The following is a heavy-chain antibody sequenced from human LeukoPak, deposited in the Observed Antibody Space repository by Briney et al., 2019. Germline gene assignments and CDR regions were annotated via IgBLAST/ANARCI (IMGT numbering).Heavy chain of an antibody. J-gene: IGHJ5*02. CDR2: VSDSGSNT. CDR1: GFTFSNRA. V-gene: IGHV3-23*01. CDR3: AKIWGPSGTYTEKNWFDP. Sequence: GGSLRLSCAASGFTFSNRAMTWVRQAPGKGLEWVSSVSDSGSNTYYADSVKGRFTISRDNSKNTLYLQMDSLRVEDTAVYYCAKIWGPSGTYTEKNWFDPWGQGTQVTVSS. D-gene: IGHD1-26*01.